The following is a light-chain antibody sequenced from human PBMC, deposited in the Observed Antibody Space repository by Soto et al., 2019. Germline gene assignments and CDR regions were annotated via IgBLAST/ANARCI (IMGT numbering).Light chain of an antibody. CDR3: LQDYDYPRT. CDR1: QGISDE. J-gene: IGKJ1*01. Sequence: AIQMTQSPSSLSASVGDRVTITCRASQGISDELGWYQQKAGKAPNLLISAASRLQSGVPSRFSGRGSGTDFTLTISSLQPEDFATYYCLQDYDYPRTFGQGTNVDIK. V-gene: IGKV1-6*01. CDR2: AAS.